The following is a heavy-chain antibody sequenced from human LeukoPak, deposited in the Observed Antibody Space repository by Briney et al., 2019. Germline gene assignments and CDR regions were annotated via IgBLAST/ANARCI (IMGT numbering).Heavy chain of an antibody. Sequence: PSETLSLTCAVSGGSISSGGYSWSWTRQPPGKGLEWIGYIYHSGSTYYNPSLKSRVTISVDRSKNQFSLKLSSVTAADTAVYYCAATWDYDSSRGAAYYFDYWGQGTLVTVSS. CDR2: IYHSGST. J-gene: IGHJ4*02. V-gene: IGHV4-30-2*01. CDR1: GGSISSGGYS. D-gene: IGHD3-22*01. CDR3: AATWDYDSSRGAAYYFDY.